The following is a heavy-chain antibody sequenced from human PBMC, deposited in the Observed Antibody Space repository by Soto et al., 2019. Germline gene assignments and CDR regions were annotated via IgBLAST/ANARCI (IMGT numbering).Heavy chain of an antibody. V-gene: IGHV3-15*01. D-gene: IGHD6-19*01. J-gene: IGHJ5*02. Sequence: PGGSLRLSCAASGFTFSNSWMSWVRQAPGKGLELVGRIKSKTDGGTTDYAAPVKGRFTISRDDSKNTLYLQMNSLKTEDTAVYYCTSAVAGTLKPRSWFDLWGQGTLVTVS. CDR1: GFTFSNSW. CDR2: IKSKTDGGTT. CDR3: TSAVAGTLKPRSWFDL.